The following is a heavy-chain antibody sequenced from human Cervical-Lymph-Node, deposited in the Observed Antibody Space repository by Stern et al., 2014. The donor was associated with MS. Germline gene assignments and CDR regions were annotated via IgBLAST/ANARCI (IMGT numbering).Heavy chain of an antibody. CDR1: GFTLTDYY. V-gene: IGHV1-2*02. CDR3: ARIRCVGDCYPRTLAF. Sequence: QVQLVQSGAEVKKPGASVKISCKASGFTLTDYYMHWVRQAPGHGLEWLGWIIPRSVGTKYAHKFQGRVTMTRDTSINTAYLELSGLRSDDAAVYYCARIRCVGDCYPRTLAFWGQGTLLTVSS. J-gene: IGHJ4*02. CDR2: IIPRSVGT. D-gene: IGHD2-21*02.